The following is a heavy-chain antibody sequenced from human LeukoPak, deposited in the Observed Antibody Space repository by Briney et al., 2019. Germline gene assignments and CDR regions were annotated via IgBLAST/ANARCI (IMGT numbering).Heavy chain of an antibody. Sequence: GASVKVSCKASGYSFTTYAMNWVRQAPGQGLEWMGIINPSGGSTSYAQKFQGRVTMTRDMSTSTVYMELSSLRSEDTAVYYCARGGVGAATYVWFDPWGQGTLVTVSS. J-gene: IGHJ5*02. CDR2: INPSGGST. V-gene: IGHV1-46*01. CDR1: GYSFTTYA. D-gene: IGHD1-26*01. CDR3: ARGGVGAATYVWFDP.